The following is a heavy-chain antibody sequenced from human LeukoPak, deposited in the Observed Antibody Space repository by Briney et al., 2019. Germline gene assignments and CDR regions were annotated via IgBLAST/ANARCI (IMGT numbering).Heavy chain of an antibody. J-gene: IGHJ3*02. CDR1: GYTFTGYY. Sequence: GASVKVSCKASGYTFTGYYMHWVRQAPGQGLEWMGRINPNSGGTNCAQKFQGRVTMTRDTSISTAYMELSRLRSDDTAVYYCARVPAGYSSSWYTGKFDIWGQGTMVTVSS. CDR2: INPNSGGT. D-gene: IGHD6-13*01. V-gene: IGHV1-2*06. CDR3: ARVPAGYSSSWYTGKFDI.